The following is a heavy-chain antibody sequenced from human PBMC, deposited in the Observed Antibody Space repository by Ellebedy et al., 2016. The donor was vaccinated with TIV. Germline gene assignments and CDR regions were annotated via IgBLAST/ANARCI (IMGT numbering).Heavy chain of an antibody. V-gene: IGHV3-21*01. Sequence: GGSLRLXXAASGFTFSSYSMNWVRQAPGKGLEWVSSISSSSSYIYYADSVKGRFTISRDNAKNSLYLQMNSLRAEDTAVYYCARVLLTYSSSGTEQNAFDIWGQGTMVTVSS. J-gene: IGHJ3*02. CDR2: ISSSSSYI. D-gene: IGHD6-13*01. CDR3: ARVLLTYSSSGTEQNAFDI. CDR1: GFTFSSYS.